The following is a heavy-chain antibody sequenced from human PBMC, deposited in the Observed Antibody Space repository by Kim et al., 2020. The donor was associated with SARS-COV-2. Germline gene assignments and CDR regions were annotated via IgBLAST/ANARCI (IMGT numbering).Heavy chain of an antibody. Sequence: GGSLRLSCAASGFTFSSYGMHWVRQAPGKGLEWVAVISYDGSNKYYADSVKGRFTISRDNSKNTLYLQMNSLRAEDTAVYYCAKDLRSTGVTRYYYYGMDVWGQGTTVTVSS. CDR1: GFTFSSYG. J-gene: IGHJ6*02. V-gene: IGHV3-30*18. CDR3: AKDLRSTGVTRYYYYGMDV. CDR2: ISYDGSNK. D-gene: IGHD2-21*02.